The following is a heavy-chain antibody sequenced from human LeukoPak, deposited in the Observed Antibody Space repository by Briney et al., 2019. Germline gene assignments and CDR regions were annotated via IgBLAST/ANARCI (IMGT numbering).Heavy chain of an antibody. CDR3: ARDPSIFGGPGNFDV. D-gene: IGHD3-3*02. CDR1: GYTFTSYF. J-gene: IGHJ3*01. CDR2: INPSTGSA. Sequence: ASVKVSCKTSGYTFTSYFMHWVRQAPGQRPEWMGIINPSTGSANYAQELWGRFTMTRDTSTRTFFMELSSLRSEDTAVYYCARDPSIFGGPGNFDVWGQGTMIPVSS. V-gene: IGHV1-46*01.